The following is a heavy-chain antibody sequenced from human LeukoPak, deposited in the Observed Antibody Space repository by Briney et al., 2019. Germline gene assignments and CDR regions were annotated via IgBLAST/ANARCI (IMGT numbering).Heavy chain of an antibody. D-gene: IGHD3-22*01. CDR3: TTNIHYDSSGRPFDY. CDR2: IKSKTDGGTT. Sequence: GGSLRLSCAASGFTFSNAWMSWVRQASGKGLEWVGRIKSKTDGGTTDYAAPVKGRFTISRDDSKNTLYLQMNSLKTEDTAVYYCTTNIHYDSSGRPFDYWGQGTLVTVSS. V-gene: IGHV3-15*01. J-gene: IGHJ4*02. CDR1: GFTFSNAW.